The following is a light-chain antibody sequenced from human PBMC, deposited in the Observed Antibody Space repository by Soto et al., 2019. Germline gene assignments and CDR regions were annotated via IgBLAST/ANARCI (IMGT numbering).Light chain of an antibody. J-gene: IGLJ3*02. CDR1: DIGSKS. V-gene: IGLV3-21*02. CDR2: DDR. Sequence: SYVVTQPPSVSVAPGQTARVTCGGNDIGSKSVQWHQQKPGQAPVLVVYDDRDRPSGIPERFSGSNSGNTATLTIRRVEAGDEADYYWRVWDSSSAHWVFGGGTKVTVL. CDR3: RVWDSSSAHWV.